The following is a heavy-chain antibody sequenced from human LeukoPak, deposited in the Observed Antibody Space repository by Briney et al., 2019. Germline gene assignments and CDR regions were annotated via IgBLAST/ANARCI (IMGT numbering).Heavy chain of an antibody. CDR3: AREGLGAAAGTFDY. CDR1: GFTFSSYV. Sequence: GGSPRLSCAASGFTFSSYVMSWVRQAPGKGLSWVSTISGSGDNTNYADSVKGRFTISRDTSKNTLSLQMNSLRAEDTAVYYCAREGLGAAAGTFDYWGQGTLVTVSS. CDR2: ISGSGDNT. J-gene: IGHJ4*02. V-gene: IGHV3-23*01. D-gene: IGHD6-13*01.